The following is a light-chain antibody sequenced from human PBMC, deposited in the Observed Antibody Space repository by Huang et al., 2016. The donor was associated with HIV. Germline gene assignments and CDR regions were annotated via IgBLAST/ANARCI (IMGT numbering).Light chain of an antibody. CDR1: ESLRYSDGNIY. V-gene: IGKV2-30*01. CDR3: MQASHGAWT. J-gene: IGKJ1*01. Sequence: VVLTQSPLSLPVTLGQPAFITCRSNESLRYSDGNIYLKWFQQRPGHSPRRLIYKLSNRDSGVPDRFSGGGAGTDFTLVIREVEAEDVGDYYCMQASHGAWTFGQGTKVDIK. CDR2: KLS.